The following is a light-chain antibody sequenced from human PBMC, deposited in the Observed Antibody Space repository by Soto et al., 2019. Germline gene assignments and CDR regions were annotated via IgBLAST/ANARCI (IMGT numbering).Light chain of an antibody. Sequence: DIRMTHSPSSLSASVGDIVTITCQASQNINNYLNWYQQKPGRAPKLLIYDASNLEAGVPSRFRGSGSGTDFTFTISRLQPEDIATYYCQQYENLPTFGQGTRLEIK. CDR3: QQYENLPT. V-gene: IGKV1-33*01. CDR1: QNINNY. CDR2: DAS. J-gene: IGKJ5*01.